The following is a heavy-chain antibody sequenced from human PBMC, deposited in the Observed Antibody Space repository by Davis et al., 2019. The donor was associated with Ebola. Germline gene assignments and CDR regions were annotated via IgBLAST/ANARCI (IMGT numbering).Heavy chain of an antibody. Sequence: PGGSLRLSCAASGFTVSSNYMSWVRQAPGKGLEWVSVIYSGGSIYYADSVKGRFTISRDNAKNSLYLQMNSLRAEDTAVYYCARDRWNGDYLFDYWGQGTLVTVSS. D-gene: IGHD4-17*01. J-gene: IGHJ4*02. V-gene: IGHV3-53*01. CDR2: IYSGGSI. CDR1: GFTVSSNY. CDR3: ARDRWNGDYLFDY.